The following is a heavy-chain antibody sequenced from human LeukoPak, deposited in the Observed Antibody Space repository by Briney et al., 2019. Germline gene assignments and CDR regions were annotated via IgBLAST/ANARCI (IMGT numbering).Heavy chain of an antibody. Sequence: GESLRLSCAVSGFIFSSYSMNWVRQAPGKGLVWVSYITSSSLTIYYADSVKGRFTISRDNVKNSLYLQMKSLRAEDTAVYYCARARVVPAAPGTFDIWGQGTMVAVSS. CDR3: ARARVVPAAPGTFDI. CDR2: ITSSSLTI. CDR1: GFIFSSYS. D-gene: IGHD2-2*01. V-gene: IGHV3-48*01. J-gene: IGHJ3*02.